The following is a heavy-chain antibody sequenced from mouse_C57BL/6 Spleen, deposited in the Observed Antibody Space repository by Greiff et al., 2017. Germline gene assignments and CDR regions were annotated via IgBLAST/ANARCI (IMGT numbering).Heavy chain of an antibody. J-gene: IGHJ3*01. CDR1: GYTFTSYG. V-gene: IGHV1-58*01. D-gene: IGHD1-1*01. CDR3: ARTSTIVEGAWFAY. CDR2: IYIGNGYT. Sequence: VQLKESGAELVRPGSSVKMSCKTSGYTFTSYGIHWVQQRPGQGLEWIGYIYIGNGYTEYNAKFTGKATLTADTSSSTAYMQRRSLTSEDSAICFCARTSTIVEGAWFAYWGQGTLVTVSA.